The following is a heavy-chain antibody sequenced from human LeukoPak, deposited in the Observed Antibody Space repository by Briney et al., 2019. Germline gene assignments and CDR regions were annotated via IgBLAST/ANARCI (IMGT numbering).Heavy chain of an antibody. J-gene: IGHJ4*02. CDR1: GFTFSSYA. V-gene: IGHV3-33*08. Sequence: GGSLRLSCAASGFTFSSYAMSWVRQAPGKGPEWVAVIWNDGSNKYYADSVKGRFTISRDNSKNTLYLQMNSLRAEDTAVYYCVGGYQDFWGQGTLVTVSS. D-gene: IGHD2-2*01. CDR2: IWNDGSNK. CDR3: VGGYQDF.